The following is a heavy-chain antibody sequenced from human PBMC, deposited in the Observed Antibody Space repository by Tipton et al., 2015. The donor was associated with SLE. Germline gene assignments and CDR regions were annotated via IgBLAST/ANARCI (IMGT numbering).Heavy chain of an antibody. J-gene: IGHJ4*02. CDR3: ARGTTSPFDH. V-gene: IGHV4-38-2*02. CDR1: GYSISDGYY. D-gene: IGHD4-17*01. CDR2: IYHRGRT. Sequence: LRLSCSVSGYSISDGYYWGWIRQPPGKGLEWIASIYHRGRTYYNPSLRSRAAISVDTSNNRFSLNLNSLTAADTAVYYCARGTTSPFDHWGQGTLVTVSS.